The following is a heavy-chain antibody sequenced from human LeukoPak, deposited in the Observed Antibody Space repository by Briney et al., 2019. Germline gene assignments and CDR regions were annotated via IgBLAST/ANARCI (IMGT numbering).Heavy chain of an antibody. D-gene: IGHD1-1*01. CDR2: IIPIFDTA. Sequence: SVKVSCKASGGTFSSYGISWVRQAPRQGLEWMGGIIPIFDTAKYAQKLQGRVTITADESTSTAYMELSSLRSEDTAVYYCAREGTTDSWFDPWGQGTLVTVSS. CDR3: AREGTTDSWFDP. V-gene: IGHV1-69*13. CDR1: GGTFSSYG. J-gene: IGHJ5*02.